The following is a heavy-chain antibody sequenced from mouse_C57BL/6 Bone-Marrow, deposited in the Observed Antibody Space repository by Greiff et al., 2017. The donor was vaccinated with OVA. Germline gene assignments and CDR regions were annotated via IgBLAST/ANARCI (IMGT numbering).Heavy chain of an antibody. Sequence: EVHLVESGGDLVKPGGSLKLSCAASGFTFSSYGMSWVRQTPDKRLEWVATISSGGSYTYYPDSVKGRFTISRDNAKNTLYLQMSSLKAEDTAMYYCASRYYGYDRLAYWGQGTLVTVSA. CDR3: ASRYYGYDRLAY. D-gene: IGHD2-2*01. J-gene: IGHJ3*01. CDR2: ISSGGSYT. CDR1: GFTFSSYG. V-gene: IGHV5-6*01.